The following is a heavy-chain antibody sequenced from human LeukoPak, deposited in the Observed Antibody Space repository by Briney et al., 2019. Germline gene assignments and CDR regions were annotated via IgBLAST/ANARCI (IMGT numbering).Heavy chain of an antibody. D-gene: IGHD6-13*01. J-gene: IGHJ4*02. V-gene: IGHV1-69*13. Sequence: ASVKVSCKASGGTFSSYAISWVRQAPGQGLEWMGGIIPIFGTANYAQKFQGRVTITADESTSTAYMELSSLRSEDTAVYYCARDKGRYSSSWYVDYWGQGTLVTVSS. CDR3: ARDKGRYSSSWYVDY. CDR1: GGTFSSYA. CDR2: IIPIFGTA.